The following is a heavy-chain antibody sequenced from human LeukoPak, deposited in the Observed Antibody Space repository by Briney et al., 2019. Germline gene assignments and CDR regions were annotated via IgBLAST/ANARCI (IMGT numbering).Heavy chain of an antibody. J-gene: IGHJ4*02. V-gene: IGHV4-30-4*01. D-gene: IGHD3-22*01. Sequence: SQTLSLTCIVSGGSISSGDYYWSWIRQPPGKGLEWIGYIYYSGSTYYNPSLKSRITMSVDTSKNQFSLKLSSVTAADTAVYYCATRSSSYSYFDYWGQGTLVTVSS. CDR1: GGSISSGDYY. CDR2: IYYSGST. CDR3: ATRSSSYSYFDY.